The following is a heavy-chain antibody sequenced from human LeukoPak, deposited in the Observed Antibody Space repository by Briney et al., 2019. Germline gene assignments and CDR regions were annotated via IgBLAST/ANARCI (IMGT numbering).Heavy chain of an antibody. J-gene: IGHJ4*02. CDR3: AKRNQGSGWLTSISFFDY. CDR1: GFTFSSYA. V-gene: IGHV3-23*01. D-gene: IGHD6-19*01. CDR2: ISGSGGST. Sequence: GGSLRLSCAASGFTFSSYAMSWVRQAPGKGLEWVSAISGSGGSTYYVDSVKGRFTISRDNSKNTLYLQMNSLRAEDTAVYYCAKRNQGSGWLTSISFFDYWGQGTLVTVSS.